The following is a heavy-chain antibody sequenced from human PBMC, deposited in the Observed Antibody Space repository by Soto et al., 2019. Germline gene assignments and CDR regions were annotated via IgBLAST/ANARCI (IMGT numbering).Heavy chain of an antibody. CDR1: GFTFSSYA. CDR3: AKDRSHGDPYYYGVDV. J-gene: IGHJ6*02. Sequence: QVQVVESGGGVVQPGKSLRLSCATSGFTFSSYAMHWVRQAPGKGLEWVASTSYDGTKKYHADAVKGRFTISRDDSKRTLYLQMSSLKAEDSAVYYCAKDRSHGDPYYYGVDVWGQGTPVTVSS. D-gene: IGHD7-27*01. V-gene: IGHV3-30-3*01. CDR2: TSYDGTKK.